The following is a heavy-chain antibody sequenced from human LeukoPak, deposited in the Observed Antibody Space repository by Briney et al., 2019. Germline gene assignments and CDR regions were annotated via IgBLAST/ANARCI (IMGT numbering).Heavy chain of an antibody. V-gene: IGHV4-59*04. CDR3: ARRQSLYRKSVWFDP. Sequence: PGGSLRLSCAASGFTFNSYSMNWVRQTPGKGLEWMGNIYYSGSTYYNPSLKSRVTISVDTSKNQFSLKLSSVTAADTAVYYCARRQSLYRKSVWFDPWGQGTLVTVSS. J-gene: IGHJ5*02. CDR2: IYYSGST. D-gene: IGHD4-11*01. CDR1: GFTFNSYS.